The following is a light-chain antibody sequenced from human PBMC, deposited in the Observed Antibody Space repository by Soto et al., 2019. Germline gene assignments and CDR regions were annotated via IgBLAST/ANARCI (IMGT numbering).Light chain of an antibody. CDR3: QKHGNAPVT. Sequence: EIVLTPSPATLYVSPFRRATLSCSASQSISNYLIWYQQKPGQAPRLLIYNASTRATGIPARFSGSGSGTDFTLTISSLQPEDFATYYCQKHGNAPVTFGEGTKVDIK. CDR2: NAS. J-gene: IGKJ4*01. V-gene: IGKV3-11*01. CDR1: QSISNY.